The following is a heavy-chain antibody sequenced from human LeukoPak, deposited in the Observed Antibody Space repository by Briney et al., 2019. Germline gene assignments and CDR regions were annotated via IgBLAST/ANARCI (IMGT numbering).Heavy chain of an antibody. CDR1: GFTFSNYA. CDR2: INGRGGST. CDR3: AKDTASSWWYFDL. J-gene: IGHJ2*01. Sequence: GGSLRLSCAASGFTFSNYAMSWVRQAPGKGLEWVSSINGRGGSTYYADSVKGRFTISRDNSKNTLYLQMNSLRAEDTAVYYCAKDTASSWWYFDLWGRGTLVTVSS. V-gene: IGHV3-23*01. D-gene: IGHD5-18*01.